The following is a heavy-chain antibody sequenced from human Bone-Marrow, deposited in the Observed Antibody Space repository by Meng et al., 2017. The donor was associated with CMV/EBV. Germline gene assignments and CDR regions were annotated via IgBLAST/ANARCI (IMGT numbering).Heavy chain of an antibody. CDR3: ASLGGSSRYYYYYGMDV. V-gene: IGHV3-21*01. J-gene: IGHJ6*02. Sequence: GESLKISCAASGFTFSSYSMNWVRQAPGKGLEWVSSISSSSYIYYADSVKGRFTISRDNAKNSLYLQMNSLRAEDTAVYYCASLGGSSRYYYYYGMDVWGQGTTVTVAS. CDR2: ISSSSYI. CDR1: GFTFSSYS. D-gene: IGHD6-6*01.